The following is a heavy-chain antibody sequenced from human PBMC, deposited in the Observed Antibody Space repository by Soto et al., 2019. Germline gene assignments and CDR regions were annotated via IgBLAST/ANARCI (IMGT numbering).Heavy chain of an antibody. D-gene: IGHD5-18*01. CDR1: GFTFSNAW. V-gene: IGHV3-15*01. J-gene: IGHJ4*02. CDR2: IKSKTDGGTT. CDR3: TTPFPSKYSFGLQ. Sequence: PGGSLRLSCAASGFTFSNAWMNWVRQAPGKGLEWVGRIKSKTDGGTTDYAAPVKGRFTISRDDSKNTLYLQMTSLKTEDTALYYCTTPFPSKYSFGLQWGQGSLVTVSS.